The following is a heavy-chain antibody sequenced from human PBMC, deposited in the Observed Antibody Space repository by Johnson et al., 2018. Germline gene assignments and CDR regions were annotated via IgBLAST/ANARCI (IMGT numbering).Heavy chain of an antibody. D-gene: IGHD5-18*01. J-gene: IGHJ6*03. CDR1: GFTFDDYA. CDR3: AKDNFPLGYSYGLAVYYYYYYMDV. V-gene: IGHV3-9*01. Sequence: VQLVESGGGLVQPGRSLRLSCAASGFTFDDYAMHWVRQAPGKGLEWVSGINSDGSTTSYADSVKGRFTISRDNAKNTLYLQMNSLRAEDTAVYYCAKDNFPLGYSYGLAVYYYYYYMDVWGKGTTVTVSS. CDR2: INSDGSTT.